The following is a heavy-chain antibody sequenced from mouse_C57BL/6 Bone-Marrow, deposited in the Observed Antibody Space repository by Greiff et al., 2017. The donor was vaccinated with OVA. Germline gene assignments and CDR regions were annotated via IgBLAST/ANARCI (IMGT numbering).Heavy chain of an antibody. CDR1: GYTFTDYY. CDR2: INPNNGGT. J-gene: IGHJ3*01. D-gene: IGHD1-1*01. CDR3: ARSGSSPFAY. V-gene: IGHV1-26*01. Sequence: EVQLQQSGPELVKPGASVKISCKASGYTFTDYYMNWVKQSHGKSLEWIGAINPNNGGTSYNTRFKGKATVTVDKSSSTAYMELRSLTSEDAAVYYCARSGSSPFAYWGQGTLVTVSA.